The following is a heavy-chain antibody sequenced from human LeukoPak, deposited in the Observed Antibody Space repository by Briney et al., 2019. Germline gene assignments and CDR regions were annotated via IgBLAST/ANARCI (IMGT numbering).Heavy chain of an antibody. J-gene: IGHJ3*02. Sequence: GGSLRLSCAAPGFTFSTYWMHWVRQAPGKGLVWVSRINRDGSSTSYADSVKGRFTISRDNAKNTLYLQMNSLRAEDTAVYYCARDRETYYDILTGYYTLGDAFDIWGQGTMVTVSS. CDR1: GFTFSTYW. CDR3: ARDRETYYDILTGYYTLGDAFDI. CDR2: INRDGSST. D-gene: IGHD3-9*01. V-gene: IGHV3-74*01.